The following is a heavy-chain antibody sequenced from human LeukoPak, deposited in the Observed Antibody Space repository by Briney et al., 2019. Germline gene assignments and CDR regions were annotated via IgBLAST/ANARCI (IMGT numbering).Heavy chain of an antibody. CDR3: ARLGGNSGYDYSGYFDY. D-gene: IGHD5-12*01. Sequence: SETLSLTCTVSGGSLSSSSYYWGWIRQPPGKGLEGIGSIYYSGSTYYNPSLKSRVTISVDTSKNQFSLKLSSVTAADTAVYYCARLGGNSGYDYSGYFDYWGQGTLVTVSS. CDR2: IYYSGST. CDR1: GGSLSSSSYY. J-gene: IGHJ4*02. V-gene: IGHV4-39*01.